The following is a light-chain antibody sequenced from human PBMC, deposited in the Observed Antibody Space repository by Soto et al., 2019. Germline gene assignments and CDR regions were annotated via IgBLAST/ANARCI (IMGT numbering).Light chain of an antibody. Sequence: IQLTQSPSSLSASVGDRVSITCRASQDIKTYLAWYQQKQGKAPKLLIYAASSVQSGVPLRFSGSGSGTDFTLTISSLQPEDFATYYCQQTHSTPVTFGQGTRLEVK. J-gene: IGKJ5*01. CDR1: QDIKTY. V-gene: IGKV1-39*01. CDR2: AAS. CDR3: QQTHSTPVT.